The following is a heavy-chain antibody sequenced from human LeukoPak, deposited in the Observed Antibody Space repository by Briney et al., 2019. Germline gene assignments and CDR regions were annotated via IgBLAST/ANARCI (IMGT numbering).Heavy chain of an antibody. CDR2: ISGSGGTT. CDR3: AKDRCSNGIGCLYYYMDV. V-gene: IGHV3-23*01. Sequence: GGSLRLSCAASGFTFSNYGMSWVRQAPGKWPEWVSGISGSGGTTYYADSVKGRFSISRDNSKNTLSLQMNSLRAEDTAVYYCAKDRCSNGIGCLYYYMDVWGKGTTVTISS. CDR1: GFTFSNYG. D-gene: IGHD2-8*01. J-gene: IGHJ6*03.